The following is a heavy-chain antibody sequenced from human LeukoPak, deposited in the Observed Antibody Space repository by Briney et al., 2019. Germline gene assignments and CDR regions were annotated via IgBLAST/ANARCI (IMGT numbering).Heavy chain of an antibody. CDR2: INHSGST. D-gene: IGHD1-14*01. Sequence: SETLSLTCAVYGDSFSGYYWTWIRQPPGKGLEWIGEINHSGSTNYNPSLKSQVTISVDTSKNQFSLNLTSVTAADTAIYYCATNVPGTTYFDPWGQGTLVTVSS. CDR3: ATNVPGTTYFDP. CDR1: GDSFSGYY. J-gene: IGHJ4*02. V-gene: IGHV4-34*01.